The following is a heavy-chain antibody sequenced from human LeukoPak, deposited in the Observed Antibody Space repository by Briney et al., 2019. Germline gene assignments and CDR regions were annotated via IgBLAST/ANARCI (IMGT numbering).Heavy chain of an antibody. V-gene: IGHV1-2*02. CDR2: INPNSGGT. CDR1: GYTFTAYY. Sequence: ASVKVSFKASGYTFTAYYIHWVRQAPGQGLEWMGWINPNSGGTNYAQKFQGRVTMTRDTSISSSYMELYSLTSDDAAVYYCARALYNWNDVGYDYWGQGTLVTVSS. D-gene: IGHD1-1*01. CDR3: ARALYNWNDVGYDY. J-gene: IGHJ4*02.